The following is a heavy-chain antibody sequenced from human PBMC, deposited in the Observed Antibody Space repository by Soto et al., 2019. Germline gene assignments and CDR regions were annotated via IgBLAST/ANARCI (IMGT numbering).Heavy chain of an antibody. CDR1: GGSISSYY. D-gene: IGHD5-12*01. CDR2: IYYSGST. Sequence: SETLSLTCTVSGGSISSYYWSWIRQPPGKGLEWIGYIYYSGSTNYNPSLKSRVTISVDTSKNQFSLKLSSVTAADTAVYYCENGRRDGYKFDYWGQGTLVTVSS. V-gene: IGHV4-59*01. CDR3: ENGRRDGYKFDY. J-gene: IGHJ4*02.